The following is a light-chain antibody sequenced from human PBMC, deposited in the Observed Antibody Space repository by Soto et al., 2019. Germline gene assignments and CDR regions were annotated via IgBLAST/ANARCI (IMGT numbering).Light chain of an antibody. V-gene: IGKV3-15*01. CDR1: ESISSN. Sequence: EIVMTQSPASLSVSPGERATLSCRANESISSNLAWYQQKPGRAPRLLIYGAATRATGIPARFSGSGSGTDFTLTINSLQSEDFAVYYCQMYNNWVGTFGGGTKVDIK. J-gene: IGKJ4*01. CDR2: GAA. CDR3: QMYNNWVGT.